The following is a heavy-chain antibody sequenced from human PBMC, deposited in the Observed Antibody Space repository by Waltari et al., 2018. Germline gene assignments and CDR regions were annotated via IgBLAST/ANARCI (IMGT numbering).Heavy chain of an antibody. CDR2: ITTNTENP. CDR3: AREVVPAAKIVVNWFDP. CDR1: GYSFTNYA. D-gene: IGHD2-2*01. J-gene: IGHJ5*02. Sequence: QVQLVHSGSEWKKPGASVKVSCKAYGYSFTNYAINWGRQAPGQGLELTGWITTNTENPTYTQSFTRRFVFSLDTSVSTAYLQINDLKAEDTAIYYCAREVVPAAKIVVNWFDPWGQGTQVTVSS. V-gene: IGHV7-4-1*02.